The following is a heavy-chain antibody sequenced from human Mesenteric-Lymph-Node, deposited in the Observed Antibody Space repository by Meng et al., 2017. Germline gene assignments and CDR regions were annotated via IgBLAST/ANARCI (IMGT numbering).Heavy chain of an antibody. Sequence: QVQREGSGAVLVRLSETLSLTCTVSCGSVSSCSYYWSWIRQPPGKGLEWFGYVYYSGSTNYNPSLKSRVTISVDTSKNQFSLKLSSVTAADTAVYYCARGRGYGDYGSLYWGQGTLVTVSS. CDR2: VYYSGST. J-gene: IGHJ4*02. V-gene: IGHV4-61*01. CDR1: CGSVSSCSYY. D-gene: IGHD4-17*01. CDR3: ARGRGYGDYGSLY.